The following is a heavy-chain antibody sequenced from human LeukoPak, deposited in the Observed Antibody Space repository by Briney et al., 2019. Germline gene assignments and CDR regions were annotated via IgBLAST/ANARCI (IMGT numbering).Heavy chain of an antibody. V-gene: IGHV3-15*01. CDR2: IKSKTDGGTT. J-gene: IGHJ4*02. CDR3: TTDGSPLLWFGELLYPSFDY. CDR1: GFTFSNAW. D-gene: IGHD3-10*01. Sequence: GGSPRLSCAASGFTFSNAWMSWVRQAPGKGLEWVGRIKSKTDGGTTDYAAPVKGRFTISRDDSKNTLYLQMNSLKTEDTAVYYCTTDGSPLLWFGELLYPSFDYWGQGTLVTVSS.